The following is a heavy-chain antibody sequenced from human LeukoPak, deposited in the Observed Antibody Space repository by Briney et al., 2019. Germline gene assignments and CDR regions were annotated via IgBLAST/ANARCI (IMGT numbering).Heavy chain of an antibody. CDR3: ARDTPYYYDSSGYLLYAFDI. Sequence: SETLSLTCAVYGGSFSGYYWSWIRQPPGKGLEWIGEINHSGSTNYNPSLKSRVTISVDTSKNQFSLKLNSVTAADTAVYYCARDTPYYYDSSGYLLYAFDIWGQGTMVTVSS. CDR2: INHSGST. V-gene: IGHV4-34*01. D-gene: IGHD3-22*01. J-gene: IGHJ3*02. CDR1: GGSFSGYY.